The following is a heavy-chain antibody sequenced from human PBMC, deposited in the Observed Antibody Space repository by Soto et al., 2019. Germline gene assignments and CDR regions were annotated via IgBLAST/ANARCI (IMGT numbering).Heavy chain of an antibody. D-gene: IGHD6-13*01. V-gene: IGHV3-21*01. CDR3: TRDASRDSSARGWFDP. CDR2: IISNSAYI. Sequence: XGSLKLSCAASGFTFRSFTMNWVRQAPGKGLEWVSTIISNSAYIYYTDALRGRFTISRDNAKNSLHLQMNSLRAEDTAVYYCTRDASRDSSARGWFDPWGPGTLVTVSS. J-gene: IGHJ5*02. CDR1: GFTFRSFT.